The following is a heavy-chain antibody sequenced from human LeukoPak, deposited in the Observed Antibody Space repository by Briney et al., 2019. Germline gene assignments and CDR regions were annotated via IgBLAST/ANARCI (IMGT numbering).Heavy chain of an antibody. CDR1: GFTVSSNY. CDR2: IYSGGST. D-gene: IGHD3-22*01. Sequence: GGSLGLSCAASGFTVSSNYMSWVRQAPGKGLEWVSVIYSGGSTYYADSVKGRFTISRDNSKNTLYLQMNSLRAEDTAVYYCARDKDYYDSSGYYDYWGQGTLVTVSS. CDR3: ARDKDYYDSSGYYDY. J-gene: IGHJ4*02. V-gene: IGHV3-66*01.